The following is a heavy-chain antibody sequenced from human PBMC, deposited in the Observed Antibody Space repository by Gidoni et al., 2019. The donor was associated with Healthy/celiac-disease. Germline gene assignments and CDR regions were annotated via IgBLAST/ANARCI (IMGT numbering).Heavy chain of an antibody. J-gene: IGHJ4*02. D-gene: IGHD5-12*01. Sequence: QVQLQESGQGLVTPSQTLSLPCTVSGGSISSCSYYWSWIRQPAGKGLEWIGRIYTSGSTNYNPSLKSRVTISVDTSKNQFALKLSSVTAADTAVYYCARGEMATIDYWGQGTLVTVSS. CDR3: ARGEMATIDY. CDR1: GGSISSCSYY. CDR2: IYTSGST. V-gene: IGHV4-61*02.